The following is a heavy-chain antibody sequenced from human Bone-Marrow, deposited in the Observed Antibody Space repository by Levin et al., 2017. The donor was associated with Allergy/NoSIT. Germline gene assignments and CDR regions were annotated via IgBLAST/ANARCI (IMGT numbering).Heavy chain of an antibody. D-gene: IGHD5-24*01. CDR3: AREDGSTFDS. J-gene: IGHJ4*02. V-gene: IGHV4-31*03. CDR2: IYYSGST. CDR1: GGSISSGGYH. Sequence: PSETLSLTCTVSGGSISSGGYHWSWIRQHAGQGLEWIGYIYYSGSTYYNPSLKSRAMISLDTSKNQFPLKVTSATAADAAVYYCAREDGSTFDSWGQGTLVTVSS.